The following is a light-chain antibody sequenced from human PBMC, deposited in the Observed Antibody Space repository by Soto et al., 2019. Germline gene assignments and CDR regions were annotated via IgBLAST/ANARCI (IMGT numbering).Light chain of an antibody. V-gene: IGLV1-40*01. CDR2: GDN. Sequence: QSVLTQPPSVSGAPGQSVTISCTGNDSNIGAGYDVHWYQQFPHKAPKLLISGDNRRPSGVPDRFSGSKSGTSASLAITGLQDDDEADYYCQSYDKFLSVVFGGGTKLTVL. CDR3: QSYDKFLSVV. J-gene: IGLJ3*02. CDR1: DSNIGAGYD.